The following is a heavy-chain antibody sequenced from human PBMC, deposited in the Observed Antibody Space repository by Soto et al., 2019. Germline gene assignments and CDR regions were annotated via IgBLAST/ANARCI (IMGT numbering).Heavy chain of an antibody. Sequence: QLQLQESGPGLVKPSETLSLTCTVSGGSISSSSYYWGWIRQPPGKVMECLGSIYYSGSTYYNPSPKSRVSIAVDTPKNHSSLKLSSVTAADAAVYYCARPVKAEAGTWGFDYWGQGTLVTVSS. CDR2: IYYSGST. CDR1: GGSISSSSYY. J-gene: IGHJ4*02. V-gene: IGHV4-39*01. CDR3: ARPVKAEAGTWGFDY. D-gene: IGHD6-13*01.